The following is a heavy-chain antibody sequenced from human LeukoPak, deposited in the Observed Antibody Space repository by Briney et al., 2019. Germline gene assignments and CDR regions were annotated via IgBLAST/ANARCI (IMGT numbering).Heavy chain of an antibody. CDR3: ARVVPAAISFDY. J-gene: IGHJ4*02. D-gene: IGHD2-2*02. CDR1: GGSISSGGYY. CDR2: IYHSGST. V-gene: IGHV4-30-2*01. Sequence: SETLSLTCTVSGGSISSGGYYWSWIRQPPGKGLEWIGCIYHSGSTYYNPSLKSRVTISVDRSKNQFSLELSSVTAADTAVYYCARVVPAAISFDYWGQGTLVTVSS.